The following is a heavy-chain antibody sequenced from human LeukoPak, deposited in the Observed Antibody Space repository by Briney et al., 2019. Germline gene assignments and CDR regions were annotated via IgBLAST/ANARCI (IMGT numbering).Heavy chain of an antibody. Sequence: SVKVSCKASGGTFSSYAISWVRQAPGQGLEWMGRIIPILGIANYAQKFQGRVTITADKPTSTAYMELSSLRSEDTAVYYCLATVTNYYYYGMDVWGQGTTVTVSS. CDR2: IIPILGIA. J-gene: IGHJ6*02. D-gene: IGHD4-4*01. V-gene: IGHV1-69*04. CDR3: LATVTNYYYYGMDV. CDR1: GGTFSSYA.